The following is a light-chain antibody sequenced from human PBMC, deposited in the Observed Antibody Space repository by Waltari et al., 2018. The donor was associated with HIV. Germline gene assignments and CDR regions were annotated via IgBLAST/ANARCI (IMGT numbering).Light chain of an antibody. CDR1: GSNIGSNF. CDR2: NDD. CDR3: AAWDDTLNVYV. V-gene: IGLV1-44*01. J-gene: IGLJ1*01. Sequence: QSVLTQPPSVSGAPGQRVTISCSGSGSNIGSNFVNWYQQLPVTAPRVLIYNDDQRPSGVPARFSGSKSGTTASLAISGLQSEDEAEYYCAAWDDTLNVYVFGSGTKVTVL.